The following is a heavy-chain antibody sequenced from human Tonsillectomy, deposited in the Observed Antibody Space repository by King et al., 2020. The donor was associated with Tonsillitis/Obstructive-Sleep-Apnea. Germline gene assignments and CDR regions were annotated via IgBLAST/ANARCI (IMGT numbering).Heavy chain of an antibody. CDR2: IYSGGST. J-gene: IGHJ4*02. Sequence: VQLVESGGGLIQPGGSLRLSCAASGFTVSSNYMSWVRQAPGKGLEGVSVIYSGGSTYYADSVKGRFTISRDNSKNTLYLQMNSLRAEDTAVYYCAREGENKGLPFDYWGQGTLVTVSS. V-gene: IGHV3-53*01. CDR3: AREGENKGLPFDY. D-gene: IGHD3-16*01. CDR1: GFTVSSNY.